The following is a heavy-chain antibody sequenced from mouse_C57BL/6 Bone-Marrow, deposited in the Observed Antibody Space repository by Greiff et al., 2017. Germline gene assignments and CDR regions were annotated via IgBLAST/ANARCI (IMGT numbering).Heavy chain of an antibody. J-gene: IGHJ1*03. CDR3: ARDGYWYFEV. CDR2: IDPSDSYT. CDR1: GYTFTSYW. Sequence: VQLQQPGAELVMPGASVKLSCKASGYTFTSYWMHWVKQRPGQGLEWIGEIDPSDSYTNYNQKFKGKSTLTVDKSSSTAYMQLSSLTSEDAAVYYCARDGYWYFEVWGTGTTVTVSS. V-gene: IGHV1-69*01.